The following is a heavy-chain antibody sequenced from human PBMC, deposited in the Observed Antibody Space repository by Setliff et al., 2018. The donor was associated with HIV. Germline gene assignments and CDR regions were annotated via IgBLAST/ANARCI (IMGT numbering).Heavy chain of an antibody. CDR2: IYSGGST. V-gene: IGHV3-53*01. CDR3: AKAGYCNSTSCQKDAFDI. J-gene: IGHJ3*02. Sequence: PGGSLRLSCAVSGFTVSSNYMSWVRQAPGKGLEWVSVIYSGGSTYYADSVKGRFTISRDNSKNTLYLQMNSLRAEDTAVYYCAKAGYCNSTSCQKDAFDIWGQGTMVTVSS. D-gene: IGHD2-2*01. CDR1: GFTVSSNY.